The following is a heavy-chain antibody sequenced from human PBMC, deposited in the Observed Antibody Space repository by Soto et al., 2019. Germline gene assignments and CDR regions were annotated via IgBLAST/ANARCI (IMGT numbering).Heavy chain of an antibody. CDR3: ARLYGFSGFDY. D-gene: IGHD6-25*01. CDR2: IYYSGST. J-gene: IGHJ4*02. V-gene: IGHV4-59*08. CDR1: GGSISSYY. Sequence: AETLSLTCTVSGGSISSYYWSWIRQPPGKGLEWIGYIYYSGSTNYNPSLKSRVTISVDTSKNQFSLKLSSVTAADTAVYYCARLYGFSGFDYWGQGTLVTVSS.